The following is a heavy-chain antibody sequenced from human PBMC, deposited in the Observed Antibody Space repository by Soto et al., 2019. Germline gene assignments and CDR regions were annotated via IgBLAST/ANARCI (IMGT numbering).Heavy chain of an antibody. CDR2: ISWNSGSI. D-gene: IGHD6-19*01. CDR3: AKDKGYSSGWFPD. CDR1: GFTFDDYA. Sequence: GGSLRLSCAASGFTFDDYAMHWVRQAPGKGLEWVSGISWNSGSIGYADSVKGRFTISRDNAKNSLYLQMNSLRAEDTALYYCAKDKGYSSGWFPDWGQGTLVTVSS. J-gene: IGHJ4*02. V-gene: IGHV3-9*01.